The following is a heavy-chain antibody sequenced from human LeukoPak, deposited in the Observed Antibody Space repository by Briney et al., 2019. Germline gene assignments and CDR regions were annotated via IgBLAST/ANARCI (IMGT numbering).Heavy chain of an antibody. J-gene: IGHJ4*02. V-gene: IGHV3-74*01. CDR1: GFIFSNFV. Sequence: GGSLRLSCSASGFIFSNFVMHWVRQAPGKGLVWVARIPSDDNPTNYADSVQGRFTISRDNAKNTLYLHMNDLRVEDTAVYFRARDHYFKIDYWGQGTPVTVSS. CDR3: ARDHYFKIDY. D-gene: IGHD3-10*01. CDR2: IPSDDNPT.